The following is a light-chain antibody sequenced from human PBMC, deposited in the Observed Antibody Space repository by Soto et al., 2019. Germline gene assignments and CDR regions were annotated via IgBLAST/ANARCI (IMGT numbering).Light chain of an antibody. Sequence: DIQMTQSPSSLSASVGDRVTITCQASQDISNYLNWYQQKPGKAPKLLIYDASNLQTGVPSRFSGSGSGTDFNFTISSLLPEDIATYYCQQFYYLPYTFGQGTKLEI. V-gene: IGKV1-33*01. CDR1: QDISNY. CDR2: DAS. J-gene: IGKJ2*01. CDR3: QQFYYLPYT.